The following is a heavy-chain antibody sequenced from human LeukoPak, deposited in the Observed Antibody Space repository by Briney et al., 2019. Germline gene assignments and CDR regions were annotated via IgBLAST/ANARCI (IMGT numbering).Heavy chain of an antibody. CDR1: GFTFSTYW. V-gene: IGHV3-48*04. D-gene: IGHD4-17*01. CDR3: ARRATVTYHGMDV. J-gene: IGHJ6*02. Sequence: GGSLRLSCAASGFTFSTYWMNWVRQAPGKGLEGLSYINYNGESIYYADSVKGRFTVSRDNARGSLSLQMNSLRGEDTAVYYCARRATVTYHGMDVWGQGTTVTVSS. CDR2: INYNGESI.